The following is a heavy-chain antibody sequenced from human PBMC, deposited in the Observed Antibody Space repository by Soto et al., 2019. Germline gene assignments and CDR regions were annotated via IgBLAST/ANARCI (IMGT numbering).Heavy chain of an antibody. D-gene: IGHD5-12*01. CDR1: GFTFSSYW. CDR3: ARENGFSGYGGFQYYYYGMDV. J-gene: IGHJ6*02. CDR2: IKADGSEK. Sequence: PGGSLRLSCAASGFTFSSYWMTWVRQAPGKGLEWVANIKADGSEKFYVDSLKGRFTISRDNAKNSLSLQMNSLRAEDTAVYYCARENGFSGYGGFQYYYYGMDVWGQGTTVTVSS. V-gene: IGHV3-7*04.